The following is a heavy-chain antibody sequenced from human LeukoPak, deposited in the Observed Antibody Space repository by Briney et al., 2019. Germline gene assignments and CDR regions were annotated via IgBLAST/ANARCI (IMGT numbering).Heavy chain of an antibody. Sequence: ASVKVSCKVSGYTLTELSMHWVRQAPGKGLEWMGGFDPEDGETIYAQKFQGRVTMTEDTSTDTAYMELSSLRSEDTAVYYCARVCSSTSCSNWFDPWGQGTLVTVSS. CDR2: FDPEDGET. D-gene: IGHD2-2*01. V-gene: IGHV1-24*01. CDR1: GYTLTELS. CDR3: ARVCSSTSCSNWFDP. J-gene: IGHJ5*02.